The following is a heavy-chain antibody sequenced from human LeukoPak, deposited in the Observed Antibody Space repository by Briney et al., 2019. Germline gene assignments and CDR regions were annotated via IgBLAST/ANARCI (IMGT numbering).Heavy chain of an antibody. CDR3: AKDTEMNRDCYAMDV. J-gene: IGHJ6*02. V-gene: IGHV1-46*01. CDR1: GYTFTSYY. CDR2: INPSVGST. Sequence: AAVKVSCKASGYTFTSYYMHWVRQAPGQRLEWMGIINPSVGSTSYSQKFQGRFTMTRDTSTSTVYMELSRLRSEDTAVYYCAKDTEMNRDCYAMDVWGQGTTVTVSS. D-gene: IGHD3-10*01.